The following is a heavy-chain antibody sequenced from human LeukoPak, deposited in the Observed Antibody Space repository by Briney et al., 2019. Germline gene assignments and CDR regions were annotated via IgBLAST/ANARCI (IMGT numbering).Heavy chain of an antibody. CDR3: AKDLADYGDYDY. Sequence: GGSLRLSCAVSGFTFSSYAMSWVRQALGKGLEWVSAISGSGGSTYYADSVKGRFTISRDNSKNTLYLQMNSLRAEDTAVYYCAKDLADYGDYDYWGQGTLVTVSS. V-gene: IGHV3-23*01. D-gene: IGHD4-17*01. CDR1: GFTFSSYA. J-gene: IGHJ4*02. CDR2: ISGSGGST.